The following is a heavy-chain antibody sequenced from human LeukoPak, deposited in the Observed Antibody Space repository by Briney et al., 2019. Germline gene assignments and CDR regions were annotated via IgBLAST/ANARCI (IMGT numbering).Heavy chain of an antibody. V-gene: IGHV1-2*02. CDR2: INPNSGGT. D-gene: IGHD3-10*01. J-gene: IGHJ4*02. Sequence: ASVKVSCKASGYTFTGYYMHWVRQAPGQGLEWMGWINPNSGGTNYAQKFQGRVTMTRDTSISTAYMELSRLRSDDTAVYYCARDMLWFGELLEAYFDYWGQGTLVTVSS. CDR3: ARDMLWFGELLEAYFDY. CDR1: GYTFTGYY.